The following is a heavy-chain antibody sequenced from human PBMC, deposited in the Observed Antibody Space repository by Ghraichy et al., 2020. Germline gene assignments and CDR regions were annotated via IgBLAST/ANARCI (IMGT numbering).Heavy chain of an antibody. CDR2: IKEDGTEK. CDR3: ARARGIYGTSWYFCY. CDR1: GFTFRNYW. Sequence: GGSLRLSCAASGFTFRNYWMSWVRQAPGKGLEWVTNIKEDGTEKYYVDSVKGRFTISRDNAKNSLYLQMNSLRAEDTAVYYCARARGIYGTSWYFCYWGQGTLVTVSS. D-gene: IGHD6-13*01. J-gene: IGHJ4*02. V-gene: IGHV3-7*03.